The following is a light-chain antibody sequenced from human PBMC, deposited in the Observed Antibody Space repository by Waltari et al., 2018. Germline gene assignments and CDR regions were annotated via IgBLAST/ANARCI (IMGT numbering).Light chain of an antibody. CDR3: FSYAGSNTYV. J-gene: IGLJ1*01. CDR1: RSDVGDYNY. CDR2: EVN. Sequence: QSALTQPPSAPGSPGQSVPIPCSGPRSDVGDYNYVSWYQYYPGKAPKLILYEVNKRPSGVPDRFYGYRSGSTAFLTVSGLQADDEAVYFCFSYAGSNTYVFGSGTTVTVL. V-gene: IGLV2-8*01.